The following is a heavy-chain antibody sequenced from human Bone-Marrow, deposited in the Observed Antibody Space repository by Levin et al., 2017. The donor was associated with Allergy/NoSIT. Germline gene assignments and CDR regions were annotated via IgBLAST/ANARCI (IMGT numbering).Heavy chain of an antibody. V-gene: IGHV2-5*02. J-gene: IGHJ5*02. D-gene: IGHD3-16*02. CDR2: IYWDDLK. Sequence: KVSGPTLVKPTQTLTLTCTFSGFSLNTTGVAVGWIRQPPGGALEWLALIYWDDLKRYNPSLKNRLTITKGTSKNQVVLSMTNMDPVNPATYYCAHRHYYDFIWGSYRQGHWFDRWGQGTLVAVSS. CDR1: GFSLNTTGVA. CDR3: AHRHYYDFIWGSYRQGHWFDR.